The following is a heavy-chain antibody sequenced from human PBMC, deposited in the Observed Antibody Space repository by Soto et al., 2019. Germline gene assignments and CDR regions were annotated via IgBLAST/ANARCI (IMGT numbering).Heavy chain of an antibody. J-gene: IGHJ4*02. D-gene: IGHD6-13*01. CDR3: ARAYSSWYWDY. CDR1: GGSISSRGFY. Sequence: QVQLQESGPGLVKPSQTLSLTCTVSGGSISSRGFYWTWIRQHPGKGLEWIGYIYYSGSTYYNPSIKSRVTISPDTSKNQFSLKLDSVTAADTAVYYCARAYSSWYWDYWGQGTLVTVSS. CDR2: IYYSGST. V-gene: IGHV4-31*03.